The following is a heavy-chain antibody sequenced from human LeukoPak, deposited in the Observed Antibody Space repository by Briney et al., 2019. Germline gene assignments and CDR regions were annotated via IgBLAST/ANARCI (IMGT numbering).Heavy chain of an antibody. CDR2: IRSKANNYAT. V-gene: IGHV3-73*01. CDR3: IRGAASGSYYGFDV. CDR1: GFTMRNHW. Sequence: GGSLRLSCAASGFTMRNHWMSWVRQAPGKGLEWVGRIRSKANNYATAYATSVKGRFTLSRDDSKNTAYLQMNSLKTEDTAVYYCIRGAASGSYYGFDVWGQGATVTVSS. D-gene: IGHD1-26*01. J-gene: IGHJ6*02.